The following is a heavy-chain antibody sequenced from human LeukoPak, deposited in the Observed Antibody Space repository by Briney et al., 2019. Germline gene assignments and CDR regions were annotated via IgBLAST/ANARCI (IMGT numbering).Heavy chain of an antibody. Sequence: SETLSLTCAVYGGSFSGYYWSWIRQPPGKGLEWIGEINHSGSTNYNPSLKSRVTISVDTSKNQFSLKLSSVTAADTAVYYCARDLEYSGSWYGREEGNWFDPWGQGTLVTVSS. J-gene: IGHJ5*02. CDR1: GGSFSGYY. D-gene: IGHD6-13*01. V-gene: IGHV4-34*01. CDR2: INHSGST. CDR3: ARDLEYSGSWYGREEGNWFDP.